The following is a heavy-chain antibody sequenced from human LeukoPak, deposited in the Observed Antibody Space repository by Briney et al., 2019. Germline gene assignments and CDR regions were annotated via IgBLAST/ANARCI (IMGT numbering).Heavy chain of an antibody. D-gene: IGHD5-12*01. CDR1: GGSISTYY. Sequence: SETLPLTCTLSGGSISTYYWSWIRQPPGKGLEWIGYIYHSGSTNYNPSLKSRVTISVDTSMNQFSLKLSSVTAADTAVYYCARGGGYASPIGYWGQGALVTVSS. CDR2: IYHSGST. CDR3: ARGGGYASPIGY. J-gene: IGHJ4*02. V-gene: IGHV4-59*01.